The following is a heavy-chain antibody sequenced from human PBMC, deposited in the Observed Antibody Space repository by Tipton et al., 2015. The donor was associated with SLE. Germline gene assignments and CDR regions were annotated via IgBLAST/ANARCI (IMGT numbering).Heavy chain of an antibody. CDR2: VYYSGTT. Sequence: LRLSCTVSGSSITAYYWTWIRQPPGKGLEWIGYVYYSGTTNYNPSLKSRVTISVDTSKNQFSLKLSSVTAADTAVYYCARAIRGSSGWYYGNYFDYWGQGTLVTVSS. V-gene: IGHV4-59*01. D-gene: IGHD6-19*01. J-gene: IGHJ4*02. CDR1: GSSITAYY. CDR3: ARAIRGSSGWYYGNYFDY.